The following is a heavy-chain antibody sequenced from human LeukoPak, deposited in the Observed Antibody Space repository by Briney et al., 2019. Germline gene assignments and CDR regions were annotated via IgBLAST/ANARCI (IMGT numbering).Heavy chain of an antibody. CDR2: INTDGSST. CDR3: TISAPGKRYFDN. V-gene: IGHV3-74*03. D-gene: IGHD3-10*01. J-gene: IGHJ4*02. CDR1: GFTFSNYW. Sequence: GGSLRLSCAGSGFTFSNYWMYWVRQAPGEGLVCVSCINTDGSSTSYADSVTSRFTISRDDAKNTLYLQMNSLRTEDTAVYYCTISAPGKRYFDNWGQGALVTVSS.